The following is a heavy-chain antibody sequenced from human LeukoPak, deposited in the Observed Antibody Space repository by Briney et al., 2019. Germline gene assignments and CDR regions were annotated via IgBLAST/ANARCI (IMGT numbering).Heavy chain of an antibody. Sequence: LMGWMNPNSGNTGYAQKFQGRVTMTRNTSISTAYMELSSLRSEDTAVYYCARYTQGYFQHWGQGTLVTVSS. V-gene: IGHV1-8*01. D-gene: IGHD2-2*02. CDR2: MNPNSGNT. CDR3: ARYTQGYFQH. J-gene: IGHJ1*01.